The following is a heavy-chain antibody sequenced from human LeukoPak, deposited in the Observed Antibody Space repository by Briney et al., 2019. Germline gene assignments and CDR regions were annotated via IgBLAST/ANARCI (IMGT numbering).Heavy chain of an antibody. Sequence: SVKVSCTASGGTFSSYAISWVRQAPGQGLEWMGGIIPIFGTANYAQKFQGRVTITADESTSTAYMELSSLRSEDTAVYYCARDQQQLTYNWFDPWGQGTLVTVSS. V-gene: IGHV1-69*01. J-gene: IGHJ5*02. CDR2: IIPIFGTA. D-gene: IGHD6-13*01. CDR3: ARDQQQLTYNWFDP. CDR1: GGTFSSYA.